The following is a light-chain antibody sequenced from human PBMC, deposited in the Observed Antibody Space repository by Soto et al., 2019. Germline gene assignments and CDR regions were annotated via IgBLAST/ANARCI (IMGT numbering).Light chain of an antibody. CDR2: DAS. CDR1: QSITIW. CDR3: QHYNSYSWT. J-gene: IGKJ1*01. Sequence: DIQMTQSPSTLSASVGDRVTITCRASQSITIWLAWYQQKPGKAPKLLIFDASSLESGVPSRFSGSGSGTEFTLTISSLQPDDFATYYCQHYNSYSWTFGQGTKVDI. V-gene: IGKV1-5*01.